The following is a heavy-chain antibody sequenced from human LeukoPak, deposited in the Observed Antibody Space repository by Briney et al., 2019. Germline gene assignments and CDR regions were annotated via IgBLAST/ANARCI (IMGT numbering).Heavy chain of an antibody. D-gene: IGHD3-22*01. Sequence: PGGSLRLSCAASGFTFSGYAMHWVRQPPGKGLEWIGEIYYSGNTYFNPSLKSRVTISVDTSKNQFSLKLTSVTAADTAIYYCARYLRSSGTYYFDYWGQGTLVTVSS. V-gene: IGHV4-34*01. CDR3: ARYLRSSGTYYFDY. CDR1: GFTFSGYA. J-gene: IGHJ4*02. CDR2: IYYSGNT.